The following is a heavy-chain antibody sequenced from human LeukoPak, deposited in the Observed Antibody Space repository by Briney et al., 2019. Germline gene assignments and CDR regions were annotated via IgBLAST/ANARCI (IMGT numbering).Heavy chain of an antibody. V-gene: IGHV3-23*01. J-gene: IGHJ4*02. D-gene: IGHD2-8*01. CDR3: ARGGTDILLEPPAIPFDY. CDR1: GFIFSNYA. Sequence: GGSLRLSCAASGFIFSNYAISWVRQAPGKGLEWVSVISISDGSTYYADSVTGRFTISRDNSKNTVYLQMNSLRAEDTAVYYCARGGTDILLEPPAIPFDYWGQGALVTVSS. CDR2: ISISDGST.